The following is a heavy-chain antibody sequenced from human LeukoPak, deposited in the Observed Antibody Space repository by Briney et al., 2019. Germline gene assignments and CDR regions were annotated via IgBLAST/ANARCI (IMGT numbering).Heavy chain of an antibody. D-gene: IGHD3-22*01. CDR2: ISYDGSNK. J-gene: IGHJ4*02. Sequence: PSGRSLRLSCAASGFTFSSYGMHWVRQAPGKGLEWVAVISYDGSNKYYADSVKGRFTISRDNSKNTLYLQMNSLRAEDTAVYYCAKDSGSSGYPRGFDYWGQGTLVTVSS. CDR3: AKDSGSSGYPRGFDY. V-gene: IGHV3-30*18. CDR1: GFTFSSYG.